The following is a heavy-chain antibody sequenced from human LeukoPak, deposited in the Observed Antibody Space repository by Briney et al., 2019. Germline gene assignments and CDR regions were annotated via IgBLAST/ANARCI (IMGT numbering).Heavy chain of an antibody. CDR1: GFTFSSYS. CDR3: ARVQPPPTVVTPRYYYYGMDV. V-gene: IGHV3-48*02. CDR2: ISSSSSTI. Sequence: GGSLRLSCAASGFTFSSYSMNWVRQAPGKGLEWVSYISSSSSTIYYADSVKGRFTISRDNAKNSLYLQMNSLRDEDQAVYYCARVQPPPTVVTPRYYYYGMDVWGQGTTVTVSS. J-gene: IGHJ6*02. D-gene: IGHD4-23*01.